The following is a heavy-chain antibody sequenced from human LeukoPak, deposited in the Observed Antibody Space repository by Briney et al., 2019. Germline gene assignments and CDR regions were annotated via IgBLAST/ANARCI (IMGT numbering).Heavy chain of an antibody. D-gene: IGHD3-10*01. CDR2: IKQDGSAE. CDR3: ARDVGASGSLDC. Sequence: GGSLRLSCAASGFIFTNYWMNWVRQTPGKGLEWVANIKQDGSAEYYVDSVRGRFTISRDNAQNSFYLQMNSLRVEDTAVYYCARDVGASGSLDCWGQGTLVTVSS. J-gene: IGHJ4*02. V-gene: IGHV3-7*03. CDR1: GFIFTNYW.